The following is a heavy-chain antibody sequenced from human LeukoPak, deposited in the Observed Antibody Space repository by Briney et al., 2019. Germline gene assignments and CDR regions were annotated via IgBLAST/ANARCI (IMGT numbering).Heavy chain of an antibody. Sequence: ASVKVSCKASGYTFTGYYMHWVRQAPGQGLEWMGWINPDSGGTNYAQKFQGRVTMTRDTSISTAYMELSRLRSDDTAVYYCARDPRTMIFGVVTPFDYWGQGTLVTVSS. CDR2: INPDSGGT. V-gene: IGHV1-2*02. CDR3: ARDPRTMIFGVVTPFDY. CDR1: GYTFTGYY. D-gene: IGHD3/OR15-3a*01. J-gene: IGHJ4*02.